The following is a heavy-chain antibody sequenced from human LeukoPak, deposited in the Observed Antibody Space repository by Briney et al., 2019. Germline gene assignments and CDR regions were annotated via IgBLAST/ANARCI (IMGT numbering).Heavy chain of an antibody. J-gene: IGHJ3*02. CDR3: ARELGGYRANDAFDI. CDR1: GFTFSSYS. CDR2: ISSSSSHI. V-gene: IGHV3-21*01. Sequence: GGSLRLSCAASGFTFSSYSMNWVRQAPGQGLECVSSISSSSSHIYYGDSVKGRFTISRDNAKNSLYLQMNSLRAEDTAVYYCARELGGYRANDAFDIWGQGTMVTVSS. D-gene: IGHD5-12*01.